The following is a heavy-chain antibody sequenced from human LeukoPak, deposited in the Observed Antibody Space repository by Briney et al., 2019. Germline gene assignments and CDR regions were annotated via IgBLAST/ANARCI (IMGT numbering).Heavy chain of an antibody. CDR2: INHSGST. V-gene: IGHV4-34*01. CDR1: GGSFSGYY. D-gene: IGHD2-21*02. Sequence: SETLPLTCAVYGGSFSGYYWSWIRQPPGKGLEWIGEINHSGSTNHNPSLKSRVTISVDTSKNQFSLKLSSVTAADTAVYYCARGLGHIVVVTAIPRSYYFDYWGQGTLVTVSS. CDR3: ARGLGHIVVVTAIPRSYYFDY. J-gene: IGHJ4*02.